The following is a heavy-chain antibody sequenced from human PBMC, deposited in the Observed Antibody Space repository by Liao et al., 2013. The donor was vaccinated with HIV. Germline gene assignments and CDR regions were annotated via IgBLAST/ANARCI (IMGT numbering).Heavy chain of an antibody. CDR1: GTSFSINY. CDR2: IYTSGST. J-gene: IGHJ6*04. V-gene: IGHV4-59*10. CDR3: ARVDNNWYGGVV. Sequence: QVRLQQWGAGLLKPSETLSLTCAVSGTSFSINYWSWIRQPAGKGLEWIGRIYTSGSTNYNPSLKSRVTMSIDTSKNHFSLKLSAVTAADTAKYYCARVDNNWYGGVVWGKGTTVTVSS. D-gene: IGHD1-1*01.